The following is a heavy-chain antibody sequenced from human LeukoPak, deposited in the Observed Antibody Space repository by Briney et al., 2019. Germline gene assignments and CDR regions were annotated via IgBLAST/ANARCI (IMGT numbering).Heavy chain of an antibody. CDR3: ARARDNYYDSSGYYYFDY. J-gene: IGHJ4*02. CDR2: IYGGGTT. Sequence: VIYGGGTTYYTASVKGRFTISRDNAKNSLYLQMNSLRAEDTALYYCARARDNYYDSSGYYYFDYWGQGTLVTVSS. V-gene: IGHV3-53*01. D-gene: IGHD3-22*01.